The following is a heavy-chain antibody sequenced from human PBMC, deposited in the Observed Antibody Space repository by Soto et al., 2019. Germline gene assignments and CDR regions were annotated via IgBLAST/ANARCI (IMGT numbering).Heavy chain of an antibody. CDR3: AKCITALGPIDY. Sequence: SETLSLTCTVSGGSVSSGSYYWSWIRQPPGKGLEWIGDIYNSGSTNYNPSLKSRVTISVDKSKNQFSLKLSSVTAADTAVYYCAKCITALGPIDYWGQGTLVTVSS. D-gene: IGHD6-6*01. J-gene: IGHJ4*02. CDR1: GGSVSSGSYY. CDR2: IYNSGST. V-gene: IGHV4-61*01.